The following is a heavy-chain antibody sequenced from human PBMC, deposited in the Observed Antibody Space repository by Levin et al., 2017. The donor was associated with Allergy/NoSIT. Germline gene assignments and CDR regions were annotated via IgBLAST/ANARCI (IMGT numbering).Heavy chain of an antibody. J-gene: IGHJ4*02. CDR3: VRGLTLASTGPHFGS. CDR2: IDYEGTTT. CDR1: GFTFSRPW. Sequence: LSLTCAASGFTFSRPWMLWARQGPGRGLVWVAHIDYEGTTTTHADSAKGRFTISRDNAKDTLYLQMNSLCSEDSAVYYCVRGLTLASTGPHFGSWGQGTLVTVSA. V-gene: IGHV3-74*01. D-gene: IGHD6-19*01.